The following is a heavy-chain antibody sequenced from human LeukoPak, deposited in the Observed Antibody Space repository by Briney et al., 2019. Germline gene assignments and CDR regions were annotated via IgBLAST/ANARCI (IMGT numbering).Heavy chain of an antibody. CDR1: GGSISSYY. D-gene: IGHD5-12*01. Sequence: SETLSLTCTVSGGSISSYYLSWIRQPPGKGLEWIGYIYYSGNTKYNPSLKSRVTISVDTSKKQFSLKLSSVTAADTAVYYCATNIGFDAFDIWGQGTMVTVSS. CDR3: ATNIGFDAFDI. V-gene: IGHV4-59*08. J-gene: IGHJ3*02. CDR2: IYYSGNT.